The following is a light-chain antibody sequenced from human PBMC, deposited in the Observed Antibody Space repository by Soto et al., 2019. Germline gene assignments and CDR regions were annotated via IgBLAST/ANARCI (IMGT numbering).Light chain of an antibody. Sequence: DIVMTQSPLSLSVTPGEPASISCRSSQSLLHSNGYNYLDWYLQKPGQSPQLLIYLGSNRASGVPDRFSGSGSGTDFTLRISRVEAEDVGVYYCMRARHTRFTFGPGTKVDIK. J-gene: IGKJ3*01. V-gene: IGKV2-28*01. CDR3: MRARHTRFT. CDR2: LGS. CDR1: QSLLHSNGYNY.